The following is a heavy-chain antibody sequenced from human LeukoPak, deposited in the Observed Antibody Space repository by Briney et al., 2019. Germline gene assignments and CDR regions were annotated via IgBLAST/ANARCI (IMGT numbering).Heavy chain of an antibody. Sequence: PGGSLRLSCAASGFTFSSYSMNWVRQAPGKGLEWVSYISSSSGTIYYADSVKGRFTISRDNAQNSLYLQMNSLRAEDTAVYYCAKEVVQVGDSYYMDVWGKGTTVTISS. CDR3: AKEVVQVGDSYYMDV. CDR1: GFTFSSYS. V-gene: IGHV3-48*01. D-gene: IGHD4-17*01. CDR2: ISSSSGTI. J-gene: IGHJ6*03.